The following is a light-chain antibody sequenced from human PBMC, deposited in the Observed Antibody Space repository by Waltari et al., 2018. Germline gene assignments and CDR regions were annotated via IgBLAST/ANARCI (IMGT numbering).Light chain of an antibody. CDR3: QQYHTVPLT. CDR2: EAS. Sequence: DIQMTQSPSSLSASVGDRVTITCRTSHGISSWLAWYQQKPGKAPNLLIYEASSLQSGVPPRFSGSGSGTDFTLTISSLQPEDFATYYCQQYHTVPLTFGGGTKVEIK. V-gene: IGKV1-12*01. CDR1: HGISSW. J-gene: IGKJ4*01.